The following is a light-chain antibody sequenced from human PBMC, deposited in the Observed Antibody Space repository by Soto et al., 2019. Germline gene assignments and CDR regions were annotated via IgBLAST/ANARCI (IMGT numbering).Light chain of an antibody. V-gene: IGLV1-44*01. Sequence: QSVLTQPPSASGTPGQRVTISCSGSSSNIGSNTVNWYQQLPGTAPKLLIYSNNQRPSGVPDRFSGSKSGTSASLAISGLQSGEGADYYCAAWDDSLSGFVFGGGPQRPVL. J-gene: IGLJ7*01. CDR1: SSNIGSNT. CDR3: AAWDDSLSGFV. CDR2: SNN.